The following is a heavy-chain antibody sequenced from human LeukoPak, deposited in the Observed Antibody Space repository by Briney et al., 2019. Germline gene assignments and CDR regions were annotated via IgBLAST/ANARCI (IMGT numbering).Heavy chain of an antibody. V-gene: IGHV1-69*10. Sequence: ASVKVSCKASGGTHSDYAISWVRQAPGQGLEWMGRIIPALGVPNYAQQFQGRVTITADESTNTAYMEMRGLRSEDTAVYYCARDRPTWKFEVDYFDYWGQGTLVIVSS. J-gene: IGHJ4*02. CDR2: IIPALGVP. CDR1: GGTHSDYA. D-gene: IGHD1-1*01. CDR3: ARDRPTWKFEVDYFDY.